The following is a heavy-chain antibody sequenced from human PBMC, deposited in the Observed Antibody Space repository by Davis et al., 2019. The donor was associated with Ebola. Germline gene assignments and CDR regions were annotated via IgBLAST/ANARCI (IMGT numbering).Heavy chain of an antibody. J-gene: IGHJ4*02. D-gene: IGHD2-2*01. V-gene: IGHV1-69*04. Sequence: SVKVSCKASGGTFSSYAISWVRQAPGQGLEWMGRIIPILGIANYAQKFQGRVTITADKSTSTAYMELSSLRSEDTAVYYCASLGYCSSTSCYGFGYWGQGTLVTISS. CDR3: ASLGYCSSTSCYGFGY. CDR2: IIPILGIA. CDR1: GGTFSSYA.